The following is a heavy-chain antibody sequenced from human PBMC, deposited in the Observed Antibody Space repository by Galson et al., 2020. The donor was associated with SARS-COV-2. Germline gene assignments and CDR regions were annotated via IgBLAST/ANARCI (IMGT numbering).Heavy chain of an antibody. V-gene: IGHV3-11*06. J-gene: IGHJ4*02. CDR3: ARPYHYGSGNYQYFFDS. CDR1: GFTFSDYY. Sequence: GESLKISCAVSGFTFSDYYMSWVRQAPGKGLEWVSYISTTSSYTRYADSVRGRFTISRDNAKNSLYLQMNSLRDEDTAVYYCARPYHYGSGNYQYFFDSWGQGTLVAVSS. CDR2: ISTTSSYT. D-gene: IGHD3-10*01.